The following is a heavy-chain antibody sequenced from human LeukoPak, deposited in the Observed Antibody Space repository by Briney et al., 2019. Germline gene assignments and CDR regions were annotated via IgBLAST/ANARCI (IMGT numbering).Heavy chain of an antibody. D-gene: IGHD3-3*01. Sequence: GGSLRLSRAASGFTLSNYGMHWVRQAPGKGLEWVTGIAYDGSRKHYADSVKGRFTISRDNSRNTMDLQMNSLRVEDTAVYHCTRYDSSRFDPWGQGTLVIVSA. J-gene: IGHJ5*02. CDR3: TRYDSSRFDP. CDR2: IAYDGSRK. V-gene: IGHV3-33*05. CDR1: GFTLSNYG.